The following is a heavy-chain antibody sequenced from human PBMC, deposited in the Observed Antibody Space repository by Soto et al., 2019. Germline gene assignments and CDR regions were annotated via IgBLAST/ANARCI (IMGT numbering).Heavy chain of an antibody. CDR1: GGSISSYY. D-gene: IGHD3-22*01. V-gene: IGHV4-4*07. Sequence: PSETLSLTCTVSGGSISSYYWSWIRQPAGKGLEWIGRIYTSGSTNYNPSLKSRVTMSVDTSKNQFSLKLSSVTAADTAVYYCARDRDYYDSSGYFDYWGQGTLVTVSS. J-gene: IGHJ4*02. CDR2: IYTSGST. CDR3: ARDRDYYDSSGYFDY.